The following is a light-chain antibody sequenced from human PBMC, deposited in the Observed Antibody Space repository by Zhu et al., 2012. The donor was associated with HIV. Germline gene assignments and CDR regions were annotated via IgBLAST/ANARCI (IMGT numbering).Light chain of an antibody. CDR1: QSITSW. Sequence: DIQMTQSPSTLSASVGDRVTLTCRASQSITSWLAWYQQKPGKAPKLLIYKASNLESGVPSRFSGSGSGTEFTLTISSLQPDDFATYYCQQYNTYSPWTFGQGTKVEIK. V-gene: IGKV1-5*03. CDR3: QQYNTYSPWT. J-gene: IGKJ1*01. CDR2: KAS.